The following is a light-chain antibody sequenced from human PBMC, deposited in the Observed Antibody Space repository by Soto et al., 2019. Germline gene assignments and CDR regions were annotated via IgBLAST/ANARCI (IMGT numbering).Light chain of an antibody. Sequence: QSVLTQSPSASASLGASVKLTCTLSSGHSSYAIAWHQQQPEKGPRYLMKLNSDGSHSKGDGIPDRFSGSSSGAERYLTISSLQSEDEADYYCQTWGFGTGTKLTVL. CDR1: SGHSSYA. CDR2: LNSDGSH. CDR3: QTWG. V-gene: IGLV4-69*01. J-gene: IGLJ1*01.